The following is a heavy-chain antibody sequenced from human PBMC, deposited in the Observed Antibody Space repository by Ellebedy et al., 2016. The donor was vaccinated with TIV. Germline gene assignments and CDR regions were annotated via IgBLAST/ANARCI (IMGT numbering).Heavy chain of an antibody. Sequence: GESLKISXAASGFSFSSYSMNWVRQAPGKGLQWVSYISSSSSTIYYADSVKGRFTISRDNAKNSLYLQMNSLRVEDTAVYYCARDRGMDVWGRGTTVTVSS. CDR3: ARDRGMDV. J-gene: IGHJ6*04. CDR2: ISSSSSTI. D-gene: IGHD3-10*01. V-gene: IGHV3-48*01. CDR1: GFSFSSYS.